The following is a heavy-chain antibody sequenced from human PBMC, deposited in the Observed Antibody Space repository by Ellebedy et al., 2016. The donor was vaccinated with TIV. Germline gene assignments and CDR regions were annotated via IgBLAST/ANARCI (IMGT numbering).Heavy chain of an antibody. CDR1: GFTFSTYS. Sequence: GESLKISCAASGFTFSTYSLNWVRQAPGKGLEWVSSISTITNYADSVRGRFTISRDKAKNSLYLQMNNLKPEDTAVYYCATAADYGDYRWGQGTLVTVSS. CDR2: ISTITNY. J-gene: IGHJ4*02. CDR3: ATAADYGDYR. D-gene: IGHD4-17*01. V-gene: IGHV3-21*01.